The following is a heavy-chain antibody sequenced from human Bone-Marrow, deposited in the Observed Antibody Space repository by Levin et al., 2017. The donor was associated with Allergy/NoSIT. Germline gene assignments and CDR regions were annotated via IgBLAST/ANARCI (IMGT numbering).Heavy chain of an antibody. CDR2: ISGSGGST. V-gene: IGHV3-23*01. J-gene: IGHJ3*02. D-gene: IGHD1-20*01. Sequence: GESLKISCAASGFTFNRHVMSWVRQAPGKGLEWVSTISGSGGSTHYAASVKGRFIISRDNSKNTLYLQMNSLRAEDTAVYFCAKDLLEYNWNYEGHDAFDIWGQGTMVTVSS. CDR1: GFTFNRHV. CDR3: AKDLLEYNWNYEGHDAFDI.